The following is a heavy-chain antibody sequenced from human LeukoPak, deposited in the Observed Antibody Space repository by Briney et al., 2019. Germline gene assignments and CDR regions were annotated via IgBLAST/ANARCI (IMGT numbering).Heavy chain of an antibody. V-gene: IGHV3-21*01. D-gene: IGHD2-21*02. CDR2: ISSSSSYI. CDR1: GFTFSSYS. CDR3: AREPPYCGGDCYNDY. J-gene: IGHJ4*02. Sequence: GGSLRLSCAASGFTFSSYSMNWVRQAPGKGLEWVSSISSSSSYIYYADSAKGRFTISRDNAKNSLYLQMNSLRAEDTAVYYCAREPPYCGGDCYNDYWGQGTLVTVSS.